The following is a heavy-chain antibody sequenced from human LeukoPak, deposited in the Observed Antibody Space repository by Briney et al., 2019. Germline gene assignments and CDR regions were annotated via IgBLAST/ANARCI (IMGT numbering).Heavy chain of an antibody. CDR3: AKGRSGYSHTHFDY. CDR1: GFTFSSYG. CDR2: ISYDGSSK. D-gene: IGHD3-22*01. Sequence: HPGGSLRLSCAASGFTFSSYGMHWVRQAPGKGLEWVAVISYDGSSKFYADSVKGRFTISRDNSKNTLYLQMNSLRTEDTAVYYRAKGRSGYSHTHFDYWGQGTLVTVSS. V-gene: IGHV3-30*18. J-gene: IGHJ4*02.